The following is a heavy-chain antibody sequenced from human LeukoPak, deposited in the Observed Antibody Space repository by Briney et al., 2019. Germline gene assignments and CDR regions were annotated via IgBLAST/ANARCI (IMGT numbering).Heavy chain of an antibody. J-gene: IGHJ4*02. D-gene: IGHD5-24*01. CDR1: GFTFDDYA. V-gene: IGHV3-9*01. CDR2: ISWNSGSI. CDR3: AKERGDGYNYGNFDY. Sequence: GGSLRLPCAASGFTFDDYAMHWVRQAPGKGLEWVSGISWNSGSIGYADSVKGRFTISRDNAKNSLYLQMDSLRAEDTALYYCAKERGDGYNYGNFDYWGQGTLVTVSS.